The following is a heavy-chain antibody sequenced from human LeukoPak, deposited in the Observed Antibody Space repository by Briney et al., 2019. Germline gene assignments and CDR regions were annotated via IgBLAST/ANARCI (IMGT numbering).Heavy chain of an antibody. CDR1: GGSISSGGYY. CDR2: IYYSGST. V-gene: IGHV4-61*08. J-gene: IGHJ4*02. D-gene: IGHD6-13*01. CDR3: ARAGQAAGAYVFDY. Sequence: PSETLSLTCTVSGGSISSGGYYWSWIRQPPGKGLEWIGYIYYSGSTNYNPSLKSRVTISVDTSKNQFSLKLSSVTAADTAVYYCARAGQAAGAYVFDYWGQGTLVTVSS.